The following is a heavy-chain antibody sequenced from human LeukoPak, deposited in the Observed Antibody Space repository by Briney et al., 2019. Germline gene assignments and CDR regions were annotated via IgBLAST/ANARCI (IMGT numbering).Heavy chain of an antibody. J-gene: IGHJ4*02. CDR3: AAQHGGNYKGPLHY. CDR2: ISSSSSYI. D-gene: IGHD4-23*01. Sequence: GGSLRLSCAASGFTFSSYSMNWVRQAPGKGLEWVSSISSSSSYIYYADSVKGRFTISRDNAKNSLYLQMNSLRAEDTAVYYCAAQHGGNYKGPLHYWGQGTLVTVSS. V-gene: IGHV3-21*01. CDR1: GFTFSSYS.